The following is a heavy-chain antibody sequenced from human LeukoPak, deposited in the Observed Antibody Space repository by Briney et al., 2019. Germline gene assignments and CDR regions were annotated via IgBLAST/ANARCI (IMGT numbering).Heavy chain of an antibody. V-gene: IGHV3-7*01. CDR3: ATSHDSSGNN. D-gene: IGHD3-22*01. J-gene: IGHJ4*02. Sequence: GGSLRLSCAASGFTFSSYWMAWVRQAPGKGLEWVGNINQDGGAKFSVDSVKGRFTISRDNTRNSLYLQMNNLRVEDTGIYYCATSHDSSGNNWGQGTLVTVSS. CDR2: INQDGGAK. CDR1: GFTFSSYW.